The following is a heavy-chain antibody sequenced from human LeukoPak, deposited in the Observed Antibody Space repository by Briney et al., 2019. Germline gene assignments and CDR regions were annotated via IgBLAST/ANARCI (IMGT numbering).Heavy chain of an antibody. CDR1: GGSISSSSCY. CDR3: ARLLLKNYYDSSGYPN. CDR2: IYYSGST. D-gene: IGHD3-22*01. J-gene: IGHJ4*02. V-gene: IGHV4-39*01. Sequence: SETLSLTCTVSGGSISSSSCYWGWVRQPPGKGLEWIGSIYYSGSTYYNPSLKSRVTISVDTSKNQFSLKLSSVTAADTAVYYCARLLLKNYYDSSGYPNWGQGTLVTVSS.